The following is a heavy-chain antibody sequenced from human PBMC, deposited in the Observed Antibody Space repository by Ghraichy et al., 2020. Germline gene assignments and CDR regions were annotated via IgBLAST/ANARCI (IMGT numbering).Heavy chain of an antibody. D-gene: IGHD7-27*01. J-gene: IGHJ4*02. CDR3: ARVGWGSLPYFDY. CDR2: IYHSGST. CDR1: GGSITSDNYS. V-gene: IGHV4-30-2*01. Sequence: CAVSGGSITSDNYSWSWIRQPPGKGLECIGYIYHSGSTYYNPSLKSRVTISVDRSKNQFSLRLTSVTAADTAVYFCARVGWGSLPYFDYWGQGTLVTVSS.